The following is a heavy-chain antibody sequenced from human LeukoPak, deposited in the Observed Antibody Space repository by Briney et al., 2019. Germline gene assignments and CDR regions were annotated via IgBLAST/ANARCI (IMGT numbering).Heavy chain of an antibody. CDR1: GFTVSSNY. CDR2: ITDSGGST. V-gene: IGHV3-23*01. J-gene: IGHJ4*02. CDR3: ARRGDNWGFFDY. D-gene: IGHD7-27*01. Sequence: AGGSLRLSCAASGFTVSSNYMSWVRQAPGKGLEWVSSITDSGGSTYLADSVKGRFTISRDNSKNALYLQMNSLRAEDTAVYYCARRGDNWGFFDYWGQGTLVTVSS.